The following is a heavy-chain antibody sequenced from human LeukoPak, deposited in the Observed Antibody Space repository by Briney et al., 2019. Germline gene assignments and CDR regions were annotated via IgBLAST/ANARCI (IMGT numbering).Heavy chain of an antibody. J-gene: IGHJ4*02. CDR3: ARDPSYYDSSGYYPNYFDY. Sequence: ASVKLSCKASGYTFTSYGISWVRQAPGQGLEWMGWISAYNGNTNYAQKLQGRVTITTDTSSSTAYMELRSLRSDDAAVYYCARDPSYYDSSGYYPNYFDYWGQGTLVTVSS. V-gene: IGHV1-18*01. CDR2: ISAYNGNT. CDR1: GYTFTSYG. D-gene: IGHD3-22*01.